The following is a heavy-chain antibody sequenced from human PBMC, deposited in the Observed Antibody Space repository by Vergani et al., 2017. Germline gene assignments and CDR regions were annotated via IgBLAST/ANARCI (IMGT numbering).Heavy chain of an antibody. Sequence: QLQLQESGPGLVKPSETLSLTCTVSGGSISSSSYYCGWLRQPPGKGLEWIGSIYYSGSTYYTPSLKGRVTISVDTSKNQSPLKLSSVTAADTAVYYCSRRPYSAYYDSSGYYYWGQGTLVTVSS. V-gene: IGHV4-39*01. CDR3: SRRPYSAYYDSSGYYY. CDR1: GGSISSSSYY. CDR2: IYYSGST. J-gene: IGHJ4*02. D-gene: IGHD3-22*01.